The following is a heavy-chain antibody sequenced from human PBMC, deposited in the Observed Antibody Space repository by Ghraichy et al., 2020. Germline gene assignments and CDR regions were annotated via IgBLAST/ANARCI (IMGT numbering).Heavy chain of an antibody. J-gene: IGHJ4*02. Sequence: GGSLRLSCAASGFTFGSYAMHWVRQAPGKGLEWVAVIPYDGSNEHYADSVKGRFTISRDNSKTTLSLQMNSLRAEDTAVYYCARAHSPSGISTAATPDYWGQGTLVTVSS. CDR2: IPYDGSNE. CDR3: ARAHSPSGISTAATPDY. V-gene: IGHV3-30*04. CDR1: GFTFGSYA. D-gene: IGHD6-13*01.